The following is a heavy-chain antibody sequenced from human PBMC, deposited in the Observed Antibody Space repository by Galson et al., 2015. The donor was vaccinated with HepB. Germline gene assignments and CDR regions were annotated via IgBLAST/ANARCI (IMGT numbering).Heavy chain of an antibody. CDR2: IGPYNGAT. D-gene: IGHD2-15*01. CDR1: GYSFPTYG. Sequence: SVKVSCKASGYSFPTYGTIWVRQATGQGLEWMGWIGPYNGATNYAQKFQGRVIMTTDTSTTTAYMELNNLEADDTAVYYCARAHHYCSGMCYLNYWGQGTLVTVSS. V-gene: IGHV1-18*01. CDR3: ARAHHYCSGMCYLNY. J-gene: IGHJ4*02.